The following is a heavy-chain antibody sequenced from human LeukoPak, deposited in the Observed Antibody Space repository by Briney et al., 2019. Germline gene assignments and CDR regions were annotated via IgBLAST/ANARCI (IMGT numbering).Heavy chain of an antibody. CDR3: ARSHSGYDLYYYYMDV. D-gene: IGHD5-12*01. J-gene: IGHJ6*03. CDR1: GGSVSSYY. Sequence: PSETLSLTCTVSGGSVSSYYWSWLRQPPGKGLEWIGHIYTSGSTNYNPSLKSRVTISADTSKNQFSLKLSSVTAADTAVYYCARSHSGYDLYYYYMDVWGKGTTVTVSS. CDR2: IYTSGST. V-gene: IGHV4-4*09.